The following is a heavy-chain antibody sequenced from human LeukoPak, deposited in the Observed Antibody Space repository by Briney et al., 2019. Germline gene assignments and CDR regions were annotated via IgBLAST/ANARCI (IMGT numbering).Heavy chain of an antibody. Sequence: NPSETLSLTCTVSGGSISSYYWSWIRQPPGKGLEWIGYIYYSGSTNYNPSLKSRVTISVDTSKNQFSLKLSSVTAADTAVYYCARDGEPGMDTAMVTWGQGTLVTVSS. CDR2: IYYSGST. D-gene: IGHD5-18*01. J-gene: IGHJ4*02. CDR1: GGSISSYY. CDR3: ARDGEPGMDTAMVT. V-gene: IGHV4-59*01.